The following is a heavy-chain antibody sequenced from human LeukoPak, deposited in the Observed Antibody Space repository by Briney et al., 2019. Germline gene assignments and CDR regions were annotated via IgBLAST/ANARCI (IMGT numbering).Heavy chain of an antibody. V-gene: IGHV4-61*02. CDR2: IDNSGGT. D-gene: IGHD3-3*02. CDR3: ARLKNYAFSP. CDR1: GGSMSSGNYY. Sequence: PSQTLSLTCTVSGGSMSSGNYYWSWIRQPAGKGLEWIALIDNSGGTNCNPSLKGRATMSRDTSKNDFSLNLSSVTAADTAVYYCARLKNYAFSPWGQGILVTVSS. J-gene: IGHJ5*02.